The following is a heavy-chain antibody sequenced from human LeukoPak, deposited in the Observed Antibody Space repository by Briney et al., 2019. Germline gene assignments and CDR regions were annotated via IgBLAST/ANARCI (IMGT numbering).Heavy chain of an antibody. Sequence: SETLSLTCAVYGGSFSGYYWSWIRQPPGKGLEWIGEINHSGSTNYNPSLKSRVTISVDTSKNQFSLKLSSVTAADMAVYYCARENGIIRDYYDSSGYYCDYWGQGTLVTVTS. CDR3: ARENGIIRDYYDSSGYYCDY. J-gene: IGHJ4*02. CDR1: GGSFSGYY. CDR2: INHSGST. D-gene: IGHD3-22*01. V-gene: IGHV4-34*01.